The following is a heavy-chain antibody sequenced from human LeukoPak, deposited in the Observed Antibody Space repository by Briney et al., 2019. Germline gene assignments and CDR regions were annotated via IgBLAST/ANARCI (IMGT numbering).Heavy chain of an antibody. CDR3: ARASLVWAAAAVYYFDY. Sequence: ASVKVSCKASGYTFTGYYMHWVRQAPGQGLEWMGWINPNSGGTNYAQKFQGRVTMTGDTSISTAYMELSRLRSDDTAVYYCARASLVWAAAAVYYFDYWGQGTLVTVSS. CDR1: GYTFTGYY. J-gene: IGHJ4*02. D-gene: IGHD6-13*01. CDR2: INPNSGGT. V-gene: IGHV1-2*02.